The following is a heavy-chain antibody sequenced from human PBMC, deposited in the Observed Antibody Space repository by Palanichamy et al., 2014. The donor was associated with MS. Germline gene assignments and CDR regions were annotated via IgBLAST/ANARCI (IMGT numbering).Heavy chain of an antibody. CDR3: ARHVGSSTSCYNVDY. CDR2: IYYSGST. Sequence: QLQLQESGPGLVKPSETLSLTCTVSGGSISSSSYYWGWIRQPPGKGLEWIGSIYYSGSTYYNPSLKSRVTISVDTSKNQFSLKLSSVTAADTAMYYCARHVGSSTSCYNVDYWGQGTLVTVSS. V-gene: IGHV4-39*01. J-gene: IGHJ4*02. CDR1: GGSISSSSYY. D-gene: IGHD2-2*02.